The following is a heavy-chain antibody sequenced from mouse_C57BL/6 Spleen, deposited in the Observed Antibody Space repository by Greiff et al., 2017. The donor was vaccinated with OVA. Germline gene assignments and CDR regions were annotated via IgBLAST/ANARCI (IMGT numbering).Heavy chain of an antibody. J-gene: IGHJ3*01. CDR1: GYTFTSYW. V-gene: IGHV1-59*01. Sequence: QVHVKQPGAELVRPGTSVKLSCKASGYTFTSYWMHWVKQRPGQGLEWIGVIDPSDSYTNYNQKFKGKATLTVDTSSSTAYMQLSSLTSEDSAVYYCARSGDYDRGPWFAYWGQGTLVTVSA. CDR2: IDPSDSYT. D-gene: IGHD2-4*01. CDR3: ARSGDYDRGPWFAY.